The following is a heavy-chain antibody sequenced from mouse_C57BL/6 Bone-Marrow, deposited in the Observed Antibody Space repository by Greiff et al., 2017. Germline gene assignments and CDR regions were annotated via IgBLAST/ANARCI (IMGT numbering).Heavy chain of an antibody. CDR1: GYTFTSYW. CDR2: VDPSDSYT. D-gene: IGHD2-3*01. V-gene: IGHV1-69*01. J-gene: IGHJ2*01. Sequence: QVQLQQSGAELVMPGASVKLSCKASGYTFTSYWMPWVKQRPGQGLEWIGEVDPSDSYTNYNQKFKGKSTLTVDKSSSTAYMQLSSLTSEDSAVYYCAREGYDYVDYWGQGTTLTVSS. CDR3: AREGYDYVDY.